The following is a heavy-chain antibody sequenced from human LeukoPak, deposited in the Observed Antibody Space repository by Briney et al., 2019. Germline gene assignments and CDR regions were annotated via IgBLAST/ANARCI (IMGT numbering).Heavy chain of an antibody. CDR1: GFTFSNYN. Sequence: GGSLRLSCAASGFTFSNYNMNWVRQAPGKGLDWVAYISSSGRTTYYADSVKGRFTISRDNAKNSLYLQMNSLRAEDTAVYYCVRGSLASGVVVYYYYYLDVWGKGTTVTVSS. CDR2: ISSSGRTT. V-gene: IGHV3-48*01. D-gene: IGHD3-3*01. CDR3: VRGSLASGVVVYYYYYLDV. J-gene: IGHJ6*03.